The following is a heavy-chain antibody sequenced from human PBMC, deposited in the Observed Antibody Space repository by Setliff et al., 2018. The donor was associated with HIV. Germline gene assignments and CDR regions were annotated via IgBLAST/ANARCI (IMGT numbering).Heavy chain of an antibody. Sequence: SETLSLTCTVSGGSISSFSYYWSWIRQHPGKGLEWIGYIHYSGNTYNNPSLNSRISISVDMSKNKFSLKLSSLTAADTAVYYCARGGLGVVTSFDSWGPGTLVTVSS. J-gene: IGHJ4*02. CDR3: ARGGLGVVTSFDS. CDR1: GGSISSFSYY. D-gene: IGHD3-3*01. V-gene: IGHV4-31*03. CDR2: IHYSGNT.